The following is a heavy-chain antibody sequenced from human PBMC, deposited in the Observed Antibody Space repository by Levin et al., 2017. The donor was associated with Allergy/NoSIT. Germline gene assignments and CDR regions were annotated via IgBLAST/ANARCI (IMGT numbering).Heavy chain of an antibody. D-gene: IGHD1-14*01. Sequence: GESLKISCAASGFTFSASDMHWVRQASGKGLEWVGRIRGKPNGYATGYAASVRGRFTISRDESKNTAYLQMNSLKTGDTAVYYCTRSAIKYITGTTYGISYYYMDVWGKGTTVTVSS. J-gene: IGHJ6*03. CDR2: IRGKPNGYAT. CDR3: TRSAIKYITGTTYGISYYYMDV. V-gene: IGHV3-73*01. CDR1: GFTFSASD.